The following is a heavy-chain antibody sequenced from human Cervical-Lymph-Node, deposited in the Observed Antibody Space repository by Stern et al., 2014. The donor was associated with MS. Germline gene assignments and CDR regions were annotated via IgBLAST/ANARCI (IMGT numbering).Heavy chain of an antibody. CDR1: GGSISSYY. CDR3: AGSGTYYPDY. V-gene: IGHV4-59*08. CDR2: VHYSGTT. J-gene: IGHJ4*02. Sequence: VQLVESGPGLVKPSETLSLTCSVSGGSISSYYWNWIRQPPGKGLEWIANVHYSGTTNYNPSPKSRVTILLDTSMNQISLKTTSVTAADTAVYYCAGSGTYYPDYWGQGILVTVSS. D-gene: IGHD3-3*01.